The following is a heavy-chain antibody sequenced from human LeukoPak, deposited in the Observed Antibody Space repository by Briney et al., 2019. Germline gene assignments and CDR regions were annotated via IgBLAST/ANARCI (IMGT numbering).Heavy chain of an antibody. Sequence: PGGSLRLSCAASGFTFSSYAMSWVRQAPGKGLEWVSAISGSGGNTYYADSVKGRFTMSRDNAKNSLFLQMNSLRAEDTAIYYCARDGEYYFDYWGQGTLVTVSS. J-gene: IGHJ4*02. CDR1: GFTFSSYA. V-gene: IGHV3-23*01. CDR3: ARDGEYYFDY. CDR2: ISGSGGNT. D-gene: IGHD3-10*01.